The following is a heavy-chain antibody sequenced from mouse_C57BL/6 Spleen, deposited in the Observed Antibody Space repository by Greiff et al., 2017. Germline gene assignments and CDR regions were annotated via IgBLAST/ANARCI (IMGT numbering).Heavy chain of an antibody. CDR2: INPNNGGT. Sequence: VQLQQSGPELVKPGASVKISCKASGYTFTDYYMNWVKQSHGKSLEWIGDINPNNGGTSYNQTFKGKATLTVDKSSSTAYMELRSLTSEDAAVYYCARDYYGSSSYWYFDVWGTGTTVTVSS. CDR3: ARDYYGSSSYWYFDV. D-gene: IGHD1-1*01. V-gene: IGHV1-26*01. CDR1: GYTFTDYY. J-gene: IGHJ1*03.